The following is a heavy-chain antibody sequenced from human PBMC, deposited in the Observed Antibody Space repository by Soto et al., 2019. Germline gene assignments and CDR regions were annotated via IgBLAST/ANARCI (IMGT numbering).Heavy chain of an antibody. CDR3: AGGYYDYIWGSYRSDY. J-gene: IGHJ4*02. V-gene: IGHV4-59*01. CDR2: IYYSGST. Sequence: SETLSLTCTVSGGSISSYYWSWIRQPPGKGLEWIGYIYYSGSTNYNPSLKSRVTISVDTSKNQFSLKLSSVTAADTAVYYCAGGYYDYIWGSYRSDYWGQGTLVTVSS. D-gene: IGHD3-16*02. CDR1: GGSISSYY.